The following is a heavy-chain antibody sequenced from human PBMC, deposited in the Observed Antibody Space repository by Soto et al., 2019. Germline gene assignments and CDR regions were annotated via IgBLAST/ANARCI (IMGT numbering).Heavy chain of an antibody. Sequence: GGSLRLSCAASGFTFSSYGMHWVRQAPGKGLEWVAVISYDGSNKYYADSVKGRFTISRDNSKNTLYLQMNSLRAEDTAVYYCAKDRGIDFWSGYSPSADYWGQGTLVTVSS. CDR1: GFTFSSYG. D-gene: IGHD3-3*01. J-gene: IGHJ4*02. V-gene: IGHV3-30*18. CDR3: AKDRGIDFWSGYSPSADY. CDR2: ISYDGSNK.